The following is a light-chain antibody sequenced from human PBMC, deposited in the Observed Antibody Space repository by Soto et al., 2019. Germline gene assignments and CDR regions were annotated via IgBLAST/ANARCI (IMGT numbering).Light chain of an antibody. V-gene: IGLV1-51*01. CDR2: DDN. J-gene: IGLJ1*01. Sequence: QSVLTQPPSVSAAPGQKVTFSCSGSSSNIGGNSVSWYQQLPGTAPKLLIYDDNKRPSGIPDRFSGSKSGTSATLGITGFQTGDEADYYCGSWDSSLSDYVFVTGTKVTVL. CDR3: GSWDSSLSDYV. CDR1: SSNIGGNS.